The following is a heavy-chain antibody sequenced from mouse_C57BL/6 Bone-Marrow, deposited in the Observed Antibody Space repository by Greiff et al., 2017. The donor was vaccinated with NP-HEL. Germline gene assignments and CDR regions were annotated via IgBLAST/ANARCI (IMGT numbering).Heavy chain of an antibody. V-gene: IGHV7-3*01. CDR3: ARYIGPSYFDY. CDR1: GFTFTDYY. J-gene: IGHJ2*01. Sequence: EVMLVESGGGLVHPGGSLSLSCAASGFTFTDYYMSWVRQPPGKALEWLGFIRNKANGYTTEYSASVKGRFTISRDNSQSILYLQMNALRAEDSATYYCARYIGPSYFDYWGQGTTLTVSS. CDR2: IRNKANGYTT.